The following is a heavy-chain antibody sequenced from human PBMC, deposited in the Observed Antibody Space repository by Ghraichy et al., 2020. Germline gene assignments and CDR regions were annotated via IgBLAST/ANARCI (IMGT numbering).Heavy chain of an antibody. CDR2: FDPEDGET. Sequence: ASVKVSCKVSGYTLTELSMHWVRQAPGKGLEWMGGFDPEDGETIYAQKFQGRVTMTEDTSTDTAYMELSSLRSEDTAVYYCATGGYCSSTSCQPSYYYGMDVWGQGTTVTVSS. D-gene: IGHD2-2*01. CDR3: ATGGYCSSTSCQPSYYYGMDV. CDR1: GYTLTELS. J-gene: IGHJ6*02. V-gene: IGHV1-24*01.